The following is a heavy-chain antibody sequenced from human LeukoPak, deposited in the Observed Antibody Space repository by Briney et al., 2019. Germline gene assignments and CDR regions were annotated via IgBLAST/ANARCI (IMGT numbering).Heavy chain of an antibody. CDR3: AGSGGLDY. CDR2: IKPDGSER. D-gene: IGHD2-15*01. V-gene: IGHV3-7*02. J-gene: IGHJ4*02. CDR1: GFTFSIFW. Sequence: GGSLTLSCAPSGFTFSIFWMTWVRQAPGKGLEWVANIKPDGSERYYVDSVKGRFTISRDNAKNSLYLQMNSLRAENTAVYYCAGSGGLDYWGQGTLVTVSS.